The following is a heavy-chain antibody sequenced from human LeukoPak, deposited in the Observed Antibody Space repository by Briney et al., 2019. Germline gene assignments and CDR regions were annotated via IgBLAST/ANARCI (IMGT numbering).Heavy chain of an antibody. V-gene: IGHV3-23*01. Sequence: PGGSLRLSCAASGFTFSAYAMSWVRQAPGKGLEWVSTFSDTDTGTYYADSVKGRFTISGDTSKNTLYLQMSGLRAEDTAIYYCAKELTSMTVAGTFGYWGQGALVTVSS. D-gene: IGHD6-19*01. J-gene: IGHJ4*02. CDR1: GFTFSAYA. CDR2: FSDTDTGT. CDR3: AKELTSMTVAGTFGY.